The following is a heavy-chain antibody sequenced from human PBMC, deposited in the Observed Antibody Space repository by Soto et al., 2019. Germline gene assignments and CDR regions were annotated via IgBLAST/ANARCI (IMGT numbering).Heavy chain of an antibody. CDR1: GYTFTSYA. V-gene: IGHV1-3*01. D-gene: IGHD6-6*01. J-gene: IGHJ2*01. CDR3: AREAQQLVLIWYFDL. CDR2: INAGNGNT. Sequence: KKKGASVKVSCKASGYTFTSYAMHWVRQAPGQRLEWMGWINAGNGNTKYSQKFQGRVTITRDTSASTAYMELSSLRSEDTAVYYCAREAQQLVLIWYFDLWGRGTLVTVSS.